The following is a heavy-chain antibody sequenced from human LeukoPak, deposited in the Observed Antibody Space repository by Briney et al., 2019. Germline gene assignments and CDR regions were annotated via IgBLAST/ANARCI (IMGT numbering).Heavy chain of an antibody. D-gene: IGHD2-2*01. CDR1: GFTFSSYE. Sequence: GGSLRLSCAASGFTFSSYEMSWVGQAPGKGLEWVSYIATGGSAIYYADSVKGRFTISRDNAKNSLYLQMNSLRAEDMAVYYCVRGGYCSSTICYWYNAFDMWGQGTMVTVSS. V-gene: IGHV3-48*03. CDR2: IATGGSAI. J-gene: IGHJ3*02. CDR3: VRGGYCSSTICYWYNAFDM.